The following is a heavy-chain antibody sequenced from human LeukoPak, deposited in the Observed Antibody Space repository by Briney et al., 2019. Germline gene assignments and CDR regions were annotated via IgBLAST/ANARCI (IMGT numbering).Heavy chain of an antibody. CDR1: GFTFDDYA. Sequence: PGGSLRLSYAASGFTFDDYAMHWVRQAPGKGLEWVSLISGDGGSTYYADSVKGRFTISRDNSKNSLYLQMNSLRTEDTALYYCAKDEYSYGQNAFDIWGQGTVVTVSS. D-gene: IGHD5-18*01. CDR2: ISGDGGST. V-gene: IGHV3-43*02. CDR3: AKDEYSYGQNAFDI. J-gene: IGHJ3*02.